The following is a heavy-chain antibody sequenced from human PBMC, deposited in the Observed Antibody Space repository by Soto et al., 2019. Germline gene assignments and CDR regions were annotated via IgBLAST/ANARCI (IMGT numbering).Heavy chain of an antibody. CDR3: ARGPLLIVVTITSTWFDP. D-gene: IGHD3-22*01. V-gene: IGHV3-48*02. CDR2: ISSSSSTI. Sequence: PGGSLRLSCAASGFSFSSYSMNWVRQAPGKGLEWVSYISSSSSTIYYADSVKGRFTISRDNAKNSLYLQMNSLRDEDTAVYYCARGPLLIVVTITSTWFDPWGTRTRVTVTS. J-gene: IGHJ5*02. CDR1: GFSFSSYS.